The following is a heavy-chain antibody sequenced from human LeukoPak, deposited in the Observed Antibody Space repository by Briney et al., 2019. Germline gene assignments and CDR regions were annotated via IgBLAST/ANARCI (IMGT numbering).Heavy chain of an antibody. Sequence: GGSLRLSCAASGFTFSSYSMNWLRQPPGKGLEWVSSISSGSSYIYYADSVKGRFTTSRDNAKNSLFLQMNSLRAEDTAMYYCARDDQGSSWYLGHSDAFDIWGQGTMVTVSS. V-gene: IGHV3-21*01. CDR3: ARDDQGSSWYLGHSDAFDI. CDR2: ISSGSSYI. J-gene: IGHJ3*02. CDR1: GFTFSSYS. D-gene: IGHD6-13*01.